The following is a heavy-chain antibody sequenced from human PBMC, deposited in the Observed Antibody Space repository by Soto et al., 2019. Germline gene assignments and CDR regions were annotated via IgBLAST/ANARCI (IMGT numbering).Heavy chain of an antibody. CDR1: GGTFSSYA. CDR3: AGDVVVITEYYYYYGMDV. J-gene: IGHJ6*02. Sequence: QVQLLQSGAEVKKPGSSVKVSCKASGGTFSSYAISWVRQSPGQWLEWMGGIIPIFGTANYAQKFQGRVTITADESTSTAYMERSSLRSEDTAVYYCAGDVVVITEYYYYYGMDVWGQGTTVTVSS. V-gene: IGHV1-69*01. CDR2: IIPIFGTA. D-gene: IGHD3-22*01.